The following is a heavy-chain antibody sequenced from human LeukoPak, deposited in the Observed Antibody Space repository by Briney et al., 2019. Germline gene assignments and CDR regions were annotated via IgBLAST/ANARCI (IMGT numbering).Heavy chain of an antibody. CDR2: INHSGST. Sequence: SETLSLTCAVYGGSFSGYYWSWIRQPPGKGLEWIGEINHSGSTNYNPSLKSRVTISVDTSKNQFSLKLSSVTAADTAVYYCARRPTGIDYWGQGTLVTVSS. CDR3: ARRPTGIDY. D-gene: IGHD4-17*01. J-gene: IGHJ4*02. CDR1: GGSFSGYY. V-gene: IGHV4-34*01.